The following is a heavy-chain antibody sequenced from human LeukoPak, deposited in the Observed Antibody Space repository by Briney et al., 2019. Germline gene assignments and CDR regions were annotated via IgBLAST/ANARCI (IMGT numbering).Heavy chain of an antibody. V-gene: IGHV1-18*01. CDR1: GYTFTSYG. CDR2: ISAYNGNT. D-gene: IGHD3-22*01. CDR3: AATLPYDSSGYAFDI. J-gene: IGHJ3*02. Sequence: GASVKVSCKASGYTFTSYGISWVRQAPGQGLEWMGWISAYNGNTNYAQKLQGRVTMTTDTSTSTAYMELRSLRSDDTAVYYCAATLPYDSSGYAFDIWGQGTMVTVSS.